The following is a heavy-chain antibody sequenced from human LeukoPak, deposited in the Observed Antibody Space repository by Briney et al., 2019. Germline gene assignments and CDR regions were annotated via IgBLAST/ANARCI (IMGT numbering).Heavy chain of an antibody. CDR1: GGSFSGYY. CDR2: INHSGST. CDR3: ASLPRPNCSSTSCYELDV. D-gene: IGHD2-2*01. V-gene: IGHV4-34*01. Sequence: PSETLSLTCAVYGGSFSGYYWSWIRQPPGKGLEWIGEINHSGSTNYNPSLKSRVTISVDTSKNQFSLKLSSVTAADTAAYYCASLPRPNCSSTSCYELDVWGKGTTVTVSS. J-gene: IGHJ6*04.